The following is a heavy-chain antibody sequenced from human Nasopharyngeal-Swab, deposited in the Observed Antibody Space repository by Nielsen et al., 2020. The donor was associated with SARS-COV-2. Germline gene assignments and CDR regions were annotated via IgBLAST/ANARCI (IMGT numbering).Heavy chain of an antibody. CDR2: VSQGGGT. J-gene: IGHJ6*03. Sequence: PGKGLEWIGEVSQGGGTNYNPSIKNRVTISVATSKNQFSLKLSSVTAAETAVYYCARGGAGVVPSPVLGLGPYYSYYYMDVWGKGTTVTVSS. CDR3: ARGGAGVVPSPVLGLGPYYSYYYMDV. D-gene: IGHD2-2*01. V-gene: IGHV4-34*01.